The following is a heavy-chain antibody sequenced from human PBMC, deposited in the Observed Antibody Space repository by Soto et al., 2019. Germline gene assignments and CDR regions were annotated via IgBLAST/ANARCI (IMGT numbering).Heavy chain of an antibody. CDR2: ILVGGST. V-gene: IGHV3-23*01. Sequence: GGSLRLSCAVSGFICSSYDMSWVRQAPGKGLEWVSTILVGGSTHYEDSVRGRFTISRDTSKNTVYLQMSSLTAGDTAVYYCAKATATGGGAFEVCGQGTMVTVS. CDR3: AKATATGGGAFEV. CDR1: GFICSSYD. D-gene: IGHD2-8*02. J-gene: IGHJ3*01.